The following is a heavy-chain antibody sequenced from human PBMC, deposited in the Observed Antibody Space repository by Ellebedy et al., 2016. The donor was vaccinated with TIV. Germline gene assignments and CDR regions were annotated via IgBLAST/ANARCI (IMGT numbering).Heavy chain of an antibody. D-gene: IGHD3-10*01. V-gene: IGHV4-59*01. Sequence: SETLSLXXTVSGGSISSYYWSWIRQPPGKGLEWIGYIYYSGSTNYNPSLKSRVTISVDTSKNQFSLKLSSVTAADTAVYYCARYYYGSGSYYNQDYYYGMDVWGQGTTVTVSS. CDR1: GGSISSYY. CDR3: ARYYYGSGSYYNQDYYYGMDV. CDR2: IYYSGST. J-gene: IGHJ6*02.